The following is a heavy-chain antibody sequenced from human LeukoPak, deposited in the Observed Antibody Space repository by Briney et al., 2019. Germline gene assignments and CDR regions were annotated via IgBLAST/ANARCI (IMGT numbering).Heavy chain of an antibody. Sequence: ASVKVSRKACGYTFPSYDINWVRQPTGQGLEWMGWMNPNSGNTGYAQKFHGRVTITRNTYKSTAYMELSRLRSEDTAVYYCATARGGYYYYYMDVSGKGTTVTVSS. J-gene: IGHJ6*03. CDR1: GYTFPSYD. D-gene: IGHD2-21*02. V-gene: IGHV1-8*03. CDR2: MNPNSGNT. CDR3: ATARGGYYYYYMDV.